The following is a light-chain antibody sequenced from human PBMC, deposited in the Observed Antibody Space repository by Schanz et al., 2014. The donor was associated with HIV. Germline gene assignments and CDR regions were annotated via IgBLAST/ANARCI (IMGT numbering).Light chain of an antibody. CDR1: DTTVGGYNL. J-gene: IGLJ2*01. CDR2: EVT. CDR3: SSYAGSNVI. Sequence: QSALTQPASVSESPGQSITISCSGTDTTVGGYNLVSWYQQYPGKAPKLIIYEVTKRPSGIPHRFSGSKSGNTASLTISGLQADDEADYYCSSYAGSNVIFGGGTKLTVL. V-gene: IGLV2-23*02.